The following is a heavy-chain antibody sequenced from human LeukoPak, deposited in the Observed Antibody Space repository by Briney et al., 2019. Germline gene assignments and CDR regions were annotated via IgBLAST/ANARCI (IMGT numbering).Heavy chain of an antibody. CDR1: GGSFSGYY. D-gene: IGHD3-9*01. CDR2: INHSGST. CDR3: ARGGGGHYDILTGYKPGGTFDY. J-gene: IGHJ4*02. V-gene: IGHV4-34*01. Sequence: SETLSLTCAVYGGSFSGYYWSWIRQPPGKGLEWIGEINHSGSTNYNPSLKSRVTISVDTSKNQFSLKLSSVTTADTAVYYCARGGGGHYDILTGYKPGGTFDYWGQGTLVTVSS.